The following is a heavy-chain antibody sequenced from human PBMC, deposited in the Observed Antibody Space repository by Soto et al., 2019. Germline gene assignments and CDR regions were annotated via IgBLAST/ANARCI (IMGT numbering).Heavy chain of an antibody. J-gene: IGHJ5*02. Sequence: SETLSLTCTVSGGSISSYYWSWIRQPPGKGLEWIGYIYYSGSTNYNPSLKSRVTISVDTSKNQFSLKLSSVTAADTAVYYCARFLRHNWFDPWGQGTLVTVSS. CDR3: ARFLRHNWFDP. V-gene: IGHV4-59*08. D-gene: IGHD3-16*01. CDR1: GGSISSYY. CDR2: IYYSGST.